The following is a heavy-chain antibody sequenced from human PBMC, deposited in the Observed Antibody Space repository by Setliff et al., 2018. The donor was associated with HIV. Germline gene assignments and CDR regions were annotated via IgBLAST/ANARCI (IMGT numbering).Heavy chain of an antibody. CDR2: IYTGGTT. CDR1: GLSISSHY. D-gene: IGHD6-13*01. CDR3: AREVAAASGWFDP. V-gene: IGHV3-53*01. J-gene: IGHJ5*02. Sequence: GESLKISCAVSGLSISSHYLSWVRQAPGKGLEWVSIIYTGGTTHYGDSVKGRFTISKDNYKNILYLEMNSLRAEDTAVYYCAREVAAASGWFDPWGQGTLVTVSS.